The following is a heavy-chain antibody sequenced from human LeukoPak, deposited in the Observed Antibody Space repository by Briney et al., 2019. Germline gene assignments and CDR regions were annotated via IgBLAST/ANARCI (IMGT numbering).Heavy chain of an antibody. CDR1: GFTFSDHY. D-gene: IGHD5-24*01. Sequence: GGSLRLSCAASGFTFSDHYMDWVRQAPGKGLEWVGRTRNKANSYTTEYAASVKGRFTISRYDSKNSLYLQMNSLKTEDTAVYYCAREMATIGADAFDIWGQGTMVTVSS. CDR2: TRNKANSYTT. CDR3: AREMATIGADAFDI. V-gene: IGHV3-72*01. J-gene: IGHJ3*02.